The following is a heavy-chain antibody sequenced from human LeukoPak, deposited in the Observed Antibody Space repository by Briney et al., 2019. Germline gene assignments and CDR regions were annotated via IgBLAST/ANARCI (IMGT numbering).Heavy chain of an antibody. D-gene: IGHD3-9*01. V-gene: IGHV1-18*01. CDR2: ISAYNGNT. J-gene: IGHJ4*02. CDR1: GYTFTSYG. CDR3: ARDELRYFDWWTFDY. Sequence: ASVKVSCKASGYTFTSYGISWVRQAPGQGLEWMGWISAYNGNTNYAQKLQGRVTMTTDTSTSTAYMELRSLRSDDTAVYYCARDELRYFDWWTFDYWGQGALVTVSS.